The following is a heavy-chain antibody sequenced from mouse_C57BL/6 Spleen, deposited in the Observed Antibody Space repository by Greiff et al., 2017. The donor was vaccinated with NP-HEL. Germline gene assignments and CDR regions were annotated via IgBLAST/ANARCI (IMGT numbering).Heavy chain of an antibody. J-gene: IGHJ2*01. CDR1: GYTFTDHT. V-gene: IGHV1-78*01. CDR2: IYPRDGST. D-gene: IGHD1-1*01. CDR3: ARPVYYGSSWYYFDY. Sequence: QVQLQQSDAELVKPGASVKISCKVSGYTFTDHTIHWMKQRPEQGLEWIGYIYPRDGSTKYNEKFKGKATLTADKSSSTAYMQLNSLTSEDSAVYFCARPVYYGSSWYYFDYWGQGTTLTVSS.